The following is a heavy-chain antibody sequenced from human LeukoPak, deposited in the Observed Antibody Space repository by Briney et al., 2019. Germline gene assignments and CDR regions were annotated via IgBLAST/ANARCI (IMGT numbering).Heavy chain of an antibody. D-gene: IGHD3-10*01. J-gene: IGHJ4*02. V-gene: IGHV3-30*18. CDR2: ISYDGSNK. CDR3: AKGSTYGSGSSYFDY. Sequence: GGSLRLSCAASGFTFSGYGMHWVRQAPGKGLEWVAVISYDGSNKYYADSVKGRFTISRDNSKNTLYLQMNSLRAEDTAVYYCAKGSTYGSGSSYFDYWGQGTLVTVSS. CDR1: GFTFSGYG.